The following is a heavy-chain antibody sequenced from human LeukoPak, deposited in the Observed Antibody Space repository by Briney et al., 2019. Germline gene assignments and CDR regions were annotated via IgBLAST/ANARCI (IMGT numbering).Heavy chain of an antibody. CDR1: GYTFTSYY. CDR2: INPSGGST. V-gene: IGHV1-46*01. D-gene: IGHD3-22*01. Sequence: ASVKVSCKASGYTFTSYYMHWVRQAPGQGLEWMGIINPSGGSTSYAQKFQGRVTMTRDTSTSTVYMELSSLRSEDTAVYYCARGGYDSSGTSVPFDYWGQGTLVTVSS. CDR3: ARGGYDSSGTSVPFDY. J-gene: IGHJ4*02.